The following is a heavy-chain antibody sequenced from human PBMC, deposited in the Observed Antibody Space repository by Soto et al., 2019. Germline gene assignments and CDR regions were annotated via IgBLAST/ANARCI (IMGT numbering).Heavy chain of an antibody. D-gene: IGHD3-10*01. CDR1: GGSISSSNW. CDR2: IYHSGST. CDR3: AIGVDYYGSDNFDY. J-gene: IGHJ4*02. Sequence: SETLSLTCAVSGGSISSSNWWSWVRQPPGKGLEWIGEIYHSGSTNYNPSLKSRVTISADKSKNQFSLKLSSVTAADTAVYYCAIGVDYYGSDNFDYWGKGTLVTVSS. V-gene: IGHV4-4*02.